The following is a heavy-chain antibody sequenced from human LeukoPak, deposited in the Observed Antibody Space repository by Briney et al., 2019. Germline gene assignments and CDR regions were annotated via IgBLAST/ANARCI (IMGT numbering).Heavy chain of an antibody. V-gene: IGHV4-34*01. CDR3: ARHKYSSGWPLEGAFDI. D-gene: IGHD6-19*01. J-gene: IGHJ3*02. CDR1: GFTFSSYA. CDR2: INHSGST. Sequence: GSLRLSCAASGFTFSSYAMSWVRQAPGKGLEWIGEINHSGSTNYNPSLKSRVTISVDTSKNQFSLKLSSVTAADTAVYYCARHKYSSGWPLEGAFDIWGQGTMVTVSS.